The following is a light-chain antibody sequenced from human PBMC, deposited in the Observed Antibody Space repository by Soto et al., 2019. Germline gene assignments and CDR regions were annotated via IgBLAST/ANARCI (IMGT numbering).Light chain of an antibody. CDR1: QSVSSY. J-gene: IGKJ1*01. CDR3: QQYGFSLRT. CDR2: GAS. Sequence: EIVLTQSPGPPSFSPGERATLSRRASQSVSSYLAWYQQKPGQAPRLLISGASSRASGIPDRFSGSGSGTDFTLTISRLETEDFAVYYCQQYGFSLRTFGQGTKVDIK. V-gene: IGKV3-20*01.